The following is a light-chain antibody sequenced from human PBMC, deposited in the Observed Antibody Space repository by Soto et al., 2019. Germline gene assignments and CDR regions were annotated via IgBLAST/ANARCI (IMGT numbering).Light chain of an antibody. CDR3: QSADISGTYVV. V-gene: IGLV3-25*03. CDR2: RVS. Sequence: SYELTQPPSMSVSPGQTARITCSGESLSKQSAYWYQQKPGQAPVVVIYRVSERPSWVPERFSGSNSGTTVTLTISAVQAEDEADYYCQSADISGTYVVFGGGTKLTVL. CDR1: SLSKQS. J-gene: IGLJ2*01.